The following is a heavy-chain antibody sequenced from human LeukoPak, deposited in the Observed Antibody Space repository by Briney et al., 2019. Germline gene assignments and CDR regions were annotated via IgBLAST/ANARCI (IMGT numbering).Heavy chain of an antibody. Sequence: SETLSLTCTVSGGSISSYYWSWIRQRPGKGLEWIGYIYYSGSTNYNPSLKSRVTISVDTSKNQFSLKLSSGTAADTAVYYCARGGDRSSWSIDYWGQGTLVTVSS. CDR3: ARGGDRSSWSIDY. V-gene: IGHV4-59*08. J-gene: IGHJ4*02. D-gene: IGHD6-13*01. CDR1: GGSISSYY. CDR2: IYYSGST.